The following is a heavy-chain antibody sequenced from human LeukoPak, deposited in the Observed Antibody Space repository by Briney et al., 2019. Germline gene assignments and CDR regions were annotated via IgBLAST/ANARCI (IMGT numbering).Heavy chain of an antibody. J-gene: IGHJ4*02. CDR1: GGSISSGSYY. V-gene: IGHV4-61*02. CDR3: ARGSHYDFWSGYYNY. Sequence: PSETLSLTCTVSGGSISSGSYYWSWIRQPAGKGLEWIGRIYTSGSTNYNPSLKSRVTISVDTSKNQFSLKLSSVTAADTAVYHCARGSHYDFWSGYYNYWGQGTLVTVSS. CDR2: IYTSGST. D-gene: IGHD3-3*01.